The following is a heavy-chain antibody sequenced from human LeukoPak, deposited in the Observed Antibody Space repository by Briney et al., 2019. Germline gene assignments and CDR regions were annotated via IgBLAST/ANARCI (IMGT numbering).Heavy chain of an antibody. CDR1: GYAFTSYY. D-gene: IGHD3-22*01. CDR3: ARAPNYYDSSGYPPFDY. Sequence: ASVKVSCKASGYAFTSYYMHWVRQAPGQGLEWMGIINPSGGSTSYAQKFQGRVTMTRDTSTSTVYMELSSLRSEDTAVYYCARAPNYYDSSGYPPFDYWGQGTLVTVSS. V-gene: IGHV1-46*01. CDR2: INPSGGST. J-gene: IGHJ4*02.